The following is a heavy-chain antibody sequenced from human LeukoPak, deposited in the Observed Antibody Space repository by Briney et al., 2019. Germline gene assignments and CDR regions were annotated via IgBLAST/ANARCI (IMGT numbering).Heavy chain of an antibody. CDR2: ISYSGTT. CDR1: SGSISTSSYC. V-gene: IGHV4-39*01. Sequence: SETLSLICTVSSGSISTSSYCWGWIRQPPGKGLEWIGSISYSGTTYYSPSLKSRVTISVDTSNNQFSLRLTSVTAADTAVYFCARHPSSAWHADYWGHGTLVTVSS. D-gene: IGHD6-25*01. CDR3: ARHPSSAWHADY. J-gene: IGHJ4*01.